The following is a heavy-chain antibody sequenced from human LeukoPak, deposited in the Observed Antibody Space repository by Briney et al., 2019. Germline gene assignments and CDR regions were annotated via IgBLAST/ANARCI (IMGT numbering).Heavy chain of an antibody. CDR2: IYSDGST. J-gene: IGHJ4*02. CDR3: ARDSYRYYFDY. Sequence: GGTLRLSCAASGFTVSSNYMSWVRQAPGKGLEWVSVIYSDGSTFYADSVKGRFTISRDNSKNTLYLQMNSLRAEDTAVYYCARDSYRYYFDYWGQGTLVTVSS. CDR1: GFTVSSNY. D-gene: IGHD2-2*01. V-gene: IGHV3-66*01.